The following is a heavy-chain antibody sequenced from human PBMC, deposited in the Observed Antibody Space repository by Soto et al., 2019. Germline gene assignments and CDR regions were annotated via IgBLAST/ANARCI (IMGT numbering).Heavy chain of an antibody. CDR3: AKGRGGSGSLTPRVDF. D-gene: IGHD3-10*01. CDR1: GFTFSSYR. CDR2: IANDGGVT. V-gene: IGHV3-74*01. Sequence: EVQLVESGGGLVQPGGSLRLSCAASGFTFSSYRMHWVRQAPGKGLAWVSRIANDGGVTNYADSVKGRFTVSRDGSKNTLYLQMSSLRAEDTALYYCAKGRGGSGSLTPRVDFWGQGTLVTVSS. J-gene: IGHJ4*02.